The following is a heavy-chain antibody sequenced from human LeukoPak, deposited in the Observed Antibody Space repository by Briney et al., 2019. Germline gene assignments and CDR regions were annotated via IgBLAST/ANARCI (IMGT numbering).Heavy chain of an antibody. Sequence: ASVKVSCKASGGTFSNYAINWVRQAPGQGLEWMGSILPIIGIANYAQKFQGRVTITADKSTSTAYMELSSLRSEDTAVYYCARASQDYYGSGSYYRGEDAFDSWGQGTMVTVSA. V-gene: IGHV1-69*04. CDR1: GGTFSNYA. CDR2: ILPIIGIA. CDR3: ARASQDYYGSGSYYRGEDAFDS. D-gene: IGHD3-10*01. J-gene: IGHJ3*02.